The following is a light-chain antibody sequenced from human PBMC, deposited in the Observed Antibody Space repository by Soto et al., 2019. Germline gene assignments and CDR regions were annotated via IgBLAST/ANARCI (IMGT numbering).Light chain of an antibody. J-gene: IGKJ5*01. V-gene: IGKV3-20*01. Sequence: EIVFTQSPGTRSLSPGERATLSCRASQSVTSNYLAWYQQKPGQAPGLLIYAASSRANGVPDRFTGRGSGTDFTLTITSLATEDVAIYYGQPYGGSPRITFGQGTRLEIK. CDR1: QSVTSNY. CDR2: AAS. CDR3: QPYGGSPRIT.